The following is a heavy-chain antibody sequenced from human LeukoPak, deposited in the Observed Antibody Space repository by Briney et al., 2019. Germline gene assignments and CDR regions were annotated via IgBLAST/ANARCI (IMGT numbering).Heavy chain of an antibody. CDR3: ARDWGVNYEFWSGHFGY. D-gene: IGHD3-3*01. CDR1: GFTFSSHW. V-gene: IGHV3-7*01. Sequence: GGSLRLSCAASGFTFSSHWMSWVRQAPGKGLEWVANIKQDGSEKYYVDSVKGRFAISRDNAKNSLYLQMNSLRAEDTAVYYCARDWGVNYEFWSGHFGYWGQGTLVTVSS. J-gene: IGHJ4*02. CDR2: IKQDGSEK.